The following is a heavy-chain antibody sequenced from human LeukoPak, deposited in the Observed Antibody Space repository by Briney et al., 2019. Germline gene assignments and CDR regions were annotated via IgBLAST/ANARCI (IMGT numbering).Heavy chain of an antibody. CDR2: ISAYNGNT. V-gene: IGHV1-18*01. CDR1: GYTFTSYG. Sequence: VASVKVSCKASGYTFTSYGISWVRQAPGQGLEWMGWISAYNGNTNYAQKPQGRVTMTTDTSTSTAYMELRSLRSDDTAVYYCARGDSSGWRLYFDYWGQGTLVTVSS. D-gene: IGHD6-19*01. CDR3: ARGDSSGWRLYFDY. J-gene: IGHJ4*02.